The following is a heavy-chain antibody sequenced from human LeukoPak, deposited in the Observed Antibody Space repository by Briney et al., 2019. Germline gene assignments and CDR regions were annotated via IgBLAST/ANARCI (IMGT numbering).Heavy chain of an antibody. CDR2: ISSGSTI. D-gene: IGHD6-6*01. V-gene: IGHV3-11*01. Sequence: GGSLRLSCAASGFTFSDYYMSWIRQAPGKGLEWVSYISSGSTIYYADSVKGRFTISRDNAKNSLYLQMNSLRAEDTAVYYCARTPSSSFFRGRWFDPWGQGTLVTVSS. CDR3: ARTPSSSFFRGRWFDP. CDR1: GFTFSDYY. J-gene: IGHJ5*02.